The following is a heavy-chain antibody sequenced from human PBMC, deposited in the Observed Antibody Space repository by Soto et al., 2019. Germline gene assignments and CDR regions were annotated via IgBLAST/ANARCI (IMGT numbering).Heavy chain of an antibody. D-gene: IGHD1-1*01. CDR2: IYYSGNN. V-gene: IGHV4-31*02. J-gene: IGHJ3*02. CDR1: GGSITTGGRY. CDR3: AQALVFTGGDGFDI. Sequence: QVRLKEWGPGLVKPSQTLSLKCSVSGGSITTGGRYWSWIRQLPGKGLEWIGDIYYSGNNYYNASLKRRVTVSVEAAKNQFSLKLSSVTAADTAVYYCAQALVFTGGDGFDIWGQGRLVTVSS.